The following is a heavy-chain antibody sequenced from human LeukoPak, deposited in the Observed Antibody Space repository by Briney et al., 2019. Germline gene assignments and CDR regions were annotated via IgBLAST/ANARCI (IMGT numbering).Heavy chain of an antibody. CDR2: IWYDGSNK. CDR3: AREGPRGNSQFDY. CDR1: GFTFSSYG. D-gene: IGHD2/OR15-2a*01. V-gene: IGHV3-33*01. J-gene: IGHJ4*02. Sequence: GGSLRLSCAASGFTFSSYGMHWVRQAPGKGLEWAALIWYDGSNKYYADSVKGRLTISRDNSKNTLYLQMNSLRAKDTAVYYCAREGPRGNSQFDYWGQGTLVTVSS.